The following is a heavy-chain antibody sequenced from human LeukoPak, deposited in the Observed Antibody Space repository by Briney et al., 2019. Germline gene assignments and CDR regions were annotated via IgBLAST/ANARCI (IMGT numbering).Heavy chain of an antibody. V-gene: IGHV1-24*01. D-gene: IGHD4-17*01. CDR3: ATDPLDYGDPTHDAFDI. Sequence: ASVKVSCKVSGYTLTELSMHWVRQAPGKGLEWMGGFDPEDGETIYAQKFQGRVTMTEDTSTDTAYMELSSLRSEDTAVYYCATDPLDYGDPTHDAFDIWGQGTMVTVSS. CDR2: FDPEDGET. J-gene: IGHJ3*02. CDR1: GYTLTELS.